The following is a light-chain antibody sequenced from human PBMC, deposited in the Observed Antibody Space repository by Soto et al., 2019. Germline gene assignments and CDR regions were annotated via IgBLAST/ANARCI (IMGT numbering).Light chain of an antibody. Sequence: QSALTQPVSVSGSPGQSITISCTGTSSDVGGYNYVSWYQQYPGKAPQLIIYDVTSRPSGVSNRFSGSKSGNTASLTISGLQAEDEADYYCTSYTSSTYYVFGTGTKLTVL. J-gene: IGLJ1*01. CDR1: SSDVGGYNY. V-gene: IGLV2-14*01. CDR2: DVT. CDR3: TSYTSSTYYV.